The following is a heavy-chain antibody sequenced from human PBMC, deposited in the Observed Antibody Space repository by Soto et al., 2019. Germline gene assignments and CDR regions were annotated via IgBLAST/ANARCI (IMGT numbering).Heavy chain of an antibody. J-gene: IGHJ4*02. D-gene: IGHD3-10*01. CDR2: IHSGGTT. CDR3: AKTRARGVIISGFDY. Sequence: GGSLRLSCTVSGFTVTSTYMSWIRQAPGKGLEWISVIHSGGTTHYTDSVKGRFSISRDISRNTVSLQMNSLRVEDTAIYYCAKTRARGVIISGFDYWGQGTLVTVSS. V-gene: IGHV3-66*01. CDR1: GFTVTSTY.